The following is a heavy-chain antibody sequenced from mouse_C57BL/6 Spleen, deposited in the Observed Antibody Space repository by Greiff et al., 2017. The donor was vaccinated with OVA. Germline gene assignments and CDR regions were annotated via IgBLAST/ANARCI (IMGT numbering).Heavy chain of an antibody. CDR3: ARWGTGMDGYFDV. CDR1: GYSFTSDY. Sequence: DVKLQESGPGLAKPSQTLSLTCSVSGYSFTSDYWNWIRKFPGNNLEYMGYISYSGSTYYNPSLISRISITRDTSKNQYYMQLNSVTTEDTATYYGARWGTGMDGYFDVWGTGTTVTVSS. D-gene: IGHD2-10*02. CDR2: ISYSGST. V-gene: IGHV3-8*01. J-gene: IGHJ1*03.